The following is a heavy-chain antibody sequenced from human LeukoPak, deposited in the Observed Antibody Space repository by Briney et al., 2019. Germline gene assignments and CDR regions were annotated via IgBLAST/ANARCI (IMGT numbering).Heavy chain of an antibody. V-gene: IGHV1-46*01. CDR2: INPSGGST. CDR1: GYTFTAYY. Sequence: ASVKVSCKASGYTFTAYYMHWVRQAPGQGLEWMGIINPSGGSTSYAQKFQGRVTMTRDTSTSTVYMELSSLRSEDTAVYYCARTQVWELPAVYWGQGTLVTVSS. J-gene: IGHJ4*02. D-gene: IGHD1-26*01. CDR3: ARTQVWELPAVY.